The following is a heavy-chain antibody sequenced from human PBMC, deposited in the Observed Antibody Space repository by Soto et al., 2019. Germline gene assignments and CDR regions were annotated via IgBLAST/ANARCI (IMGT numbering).Heavy chain of an antibody. Sequence: EVQLLESGGGLIQPGGSLRLSCAASGFTFNSYAMTWVRQAPGKGLEWVSIISSSGDGTYYVDSVKGPFTISRDNSRNTLNLQMNRLRAEDTAVYYCAKNADFWSSGMDVWGQVTTVTVAS. D-gene: IGHD3-3*01. CDR2: ISSSGDGT. CDR3: AKNADFWSSGMDV. CDR1: GFTFNSYA. V-gene: IGHV3-23*01. J-gene: IGHJ6*02.